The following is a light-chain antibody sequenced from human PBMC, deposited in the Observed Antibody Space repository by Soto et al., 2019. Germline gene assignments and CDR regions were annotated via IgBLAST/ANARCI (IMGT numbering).Light chain of an antibody. CDR3: ASWEDRLNVYV. J-gene: IGLJ1*01. CDR2: NTN. CDR1: GSNIGSNP. Sequence: QSALTQPPSASGAPGQRVTISCSGSGSNIGSNPVTWYQQLPRTAPKLLIYNTNQRPSGVPERFSASRSGTSASLAISGLQAEDEADYFCASWEDRLNVYVLGTWTKVTVL. V-gene: IGLV1-44*01.